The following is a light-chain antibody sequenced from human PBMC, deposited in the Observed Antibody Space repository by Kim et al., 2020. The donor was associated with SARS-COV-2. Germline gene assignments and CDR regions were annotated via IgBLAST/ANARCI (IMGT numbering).Light chain of an antibody. J-gene: IGKJ5*01. CDR1: QSVTTF. Sequence: LSPGERAALSCRTSQSVTTFLAWYQQKPGQAPRLLIYDASNRATGIPARLSGSGSGTDFTLTISSLEPEDFAVYYCQQRGIWPPAFGQGTRLEIK. V-gene: IGKV3-11*01. CDR2: DAS. CDR3: QQRGIWPPA.